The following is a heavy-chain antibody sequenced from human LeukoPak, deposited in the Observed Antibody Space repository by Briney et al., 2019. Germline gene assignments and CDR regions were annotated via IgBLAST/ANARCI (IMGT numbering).Heavy chain of an antibody. CDR3: ARERWLYYGMDV. D-gene: IGHD4-23*01. J-gene: IGHJ6*02. Sequence: EASVKLSCKASGYTFTSYAKHWVRQGPAQRLEWMGWINAGNGNTKYSQKFQGRVTITRDTSARTAYMELSSLRSEDTAVYYCARERWLYYGMDVWGQGTTVTVSS. V-gene: IGHV1-3*01. CDR1: GYTFTSYA. CDR2: INAGNGNT.